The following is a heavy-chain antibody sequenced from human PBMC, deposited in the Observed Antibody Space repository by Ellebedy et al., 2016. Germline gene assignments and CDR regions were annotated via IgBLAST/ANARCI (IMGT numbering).Heavy chain of an antibody. V-gene: IGHV3-7*01. Sequence: GGSLRLXXAASGFTFSSYWMSWVRQTPGKGLEWVANIKQDGSETYFVDSVKGRFTVSRDNAKNSLYLQMDSLRAEDTAVYYCARDRKNDYDDSYPWAYWGQGTLVTVSS. CDR3: ARDRKNDYDDSYPWAY. CDR1: GFTFSSYW. J-gene: IGHJ4*02. CDR2: IKQDGSET. D-gene: IGHD4-17*01.